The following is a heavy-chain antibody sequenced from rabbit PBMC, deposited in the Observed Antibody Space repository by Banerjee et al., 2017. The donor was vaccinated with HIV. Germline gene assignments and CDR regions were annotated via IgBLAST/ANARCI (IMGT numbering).Heavy chain of an antibody. D-gene: IGHD8-1*01. Sequence: EESGGDLVKPEGSLTLTCTASGFSFSSSYWIWWVRQAPGKGLEWIACIDAGSSGSTYYASWAKGRFTISKTSSTTVTLQMTSLTAADTATYFCTRDLAGSNDYTVLWGPGTLVTVS. J-gene: IGHJ6*01. CDR1: GFSFSSSYW. V-gene: IGHV1S45*01. CDR2: IDAGSSGST. CDR3: TRDLAGSNDYTVL.